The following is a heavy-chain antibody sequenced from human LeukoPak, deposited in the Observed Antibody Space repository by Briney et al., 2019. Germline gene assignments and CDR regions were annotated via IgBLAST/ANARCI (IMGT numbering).Heavy chain of an antibody. J-gene: IGHJ4*02. D-gene: IGHD3-22*01. CDR3: ARDRGYYDSSGYYSPFDY. CDR1: GGSISSYY. CDR2: IYYSGST. Sequence: SETLSLTCTASGGSISSYYWSWIRQPPGKGLEWIGYIYYSGSTNYNPSLKSRVTISVDTSKNQFSLKLSSVTAADTAVYYCARDRGYYDSSGYYSPFDYWGQGTLVTVSS. V-gene: IGHV4-59*01.